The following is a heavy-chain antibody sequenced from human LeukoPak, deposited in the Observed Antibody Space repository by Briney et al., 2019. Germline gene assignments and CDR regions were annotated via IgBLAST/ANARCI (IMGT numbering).Heavy chain of an antibody. V-gene: IGHV4-30-4*01. CDR3: ARDGGSGYDSGPFPNAFDI. D-gene: IGHD5-12*01. Sequence: PSGPLSLPCPVSGCSINRGDYYWSWIRQAPGKGLAWVGYIFYSGSTYYNPSLKSRVTISVDTSKNQFSLKLSSVTAADTAVYYCARDGGSGYDSGPFPNAFDIWGQGTMVTVSS. J-gene: IGHJ3*02. CDR1: GCSINRGDYY. CDR2: IFYSGST.